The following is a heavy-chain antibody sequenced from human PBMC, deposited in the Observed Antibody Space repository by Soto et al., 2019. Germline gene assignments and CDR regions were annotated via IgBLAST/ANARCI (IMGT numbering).Heavy chain of an antibody. CDR2: FIPFRDAA. V-gene: IGHV1-69*13. CDR1: GDTFNNYI. CDR3: AREIMITFGGVIAPAYGMDV. J-gene: IGHJ6*02. D-gene: IGHD3-16*02. Sequence: SLKVSCKASGDTFNNYIISWVRQAPGQGLEWMGGFIPFRDAADYIQKFHGRLMITADESTSTVFMELSSLRSEDTAVYYCAREIMITFGGVIAPAYGMDVWGQGTTVTVSS.